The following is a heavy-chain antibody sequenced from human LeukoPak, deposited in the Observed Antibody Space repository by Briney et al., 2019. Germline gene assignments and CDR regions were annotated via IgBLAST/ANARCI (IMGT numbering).Heavy chain of an antibody. D-gene: IGHD3-10*01. Sequence: PSETLSLTCAVYGGSFSGYYWSWIRQPPGKGLEWIGEINHSGSTNYNPSLTSRVTISVDPSKNQFSLKLSSVTAADTAVYYCARVSYRFGPKRGFDYWGQRTLVTVSS. CDR2: INHSGST. V-gene: IGHV4-34*01. J-gene: IGHJ4*02. CDR3: ARVSYRFGPKRGFDY. CDR1: GGSFSGYY.